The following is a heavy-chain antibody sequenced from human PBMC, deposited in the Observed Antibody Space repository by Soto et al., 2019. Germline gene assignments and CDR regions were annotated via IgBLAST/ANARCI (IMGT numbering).Heavy chain of an antibody. V-gene: IGHV4-31*03. Sequence: QVQLQESGPGLVKPSQTLSLTCTVSGGSISSGGYYWSWIRQHPGKGLEWIGYIYYSGSTYYNPSLKSRVIISVDTSKNQFSLKLSSVTAADTAVYYCARVDGSGSYEYYYMDVWGKGTTVTVSS. CDR2: IYYSGST. D-gene: IGHD3-10*01. CDR3: ARVDGSGSYEYYYMDV. J-gene: IGHJ6*03. CDR1: GGSISSGGYY.